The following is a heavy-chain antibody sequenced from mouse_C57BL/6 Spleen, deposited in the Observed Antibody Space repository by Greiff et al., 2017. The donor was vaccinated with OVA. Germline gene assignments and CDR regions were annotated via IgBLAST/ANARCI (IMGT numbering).Heavy chain of an antibody. Sequence: DVMLLESGGGLVKPGGSLKLSCAASGFTFSDYGMHWVRQAPEKGLEWVAYISSGSSTIYYADTVKGRFTISRDNAKNTLFLQMTSLRSEDTAMYYCARPEGFAYWGQGTLVTVSA. CDR1: GFTFSDYG. CDR2: ISSGSSTI. CDR3: ARPEGFAY. V-gene: IGHV5-17*01. J-gene: IGHJ3*01.